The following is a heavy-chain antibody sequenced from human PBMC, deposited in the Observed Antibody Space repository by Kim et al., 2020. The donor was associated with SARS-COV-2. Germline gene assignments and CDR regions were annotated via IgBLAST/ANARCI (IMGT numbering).Heavy chain of an antibody. J-gene: IGHJ6*02. Sequence: GGSLRLSCAASGFTFSSYAMHWVRQAPGKGLEWVAVISYDGSNKYYADSVKGRFTISRDNSKNTLYLQMNSLRAEDTAVYYCAREASESRAAAFPDHYGMDVWGQGTTVTVSS. D-gene: IGHD6-13*01. CDR2: ISYDGSNK. V-gene: IGHV3-30-3*01. CDR1: GFTFSSYA. CDR3: AREASESRAAAFPDHYGMDV.